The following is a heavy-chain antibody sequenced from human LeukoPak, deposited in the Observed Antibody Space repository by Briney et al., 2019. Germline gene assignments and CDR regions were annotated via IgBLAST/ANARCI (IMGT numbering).Heavy chain of an antibody. CDR1: GFTFSSYA. Sequence: GGSLRLSCAASGFTFSSYAMHWVRQAPGKGLGWVANIKQDGSEKYYVESVKGRFTISRDNAKKSVYLQMNSLRTEDTAVYYCAKGMDVWGQGTTVTVSS. CDR3: AKGMDV. J-gene: IGHJ6*02. CDR2: IKQDGSEK. V-gene: IGHV3-7*01.